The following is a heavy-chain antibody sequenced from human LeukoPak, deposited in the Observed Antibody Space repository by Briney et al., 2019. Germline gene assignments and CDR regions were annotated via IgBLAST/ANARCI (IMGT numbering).Heavy chain of an antibody. Sequence: SETLSLTCAVYGGSFSGYYWSWIRQPAGKGLEWIGRIYTSGSTNYNPSLKSRVTMSVDTSKNQFSLKLSSVTAADTAVYYCARSQYYYGSGSYGSDYYYMDVWGKGTTVTISS. CDR2: IYTSGST. J-gene: IGHJ6*03. CDR1: GGSFSGYY. V-gene: IGHV4-59*10. CDR3: ARSQYYYGSGSYGSDYYYMDV. D-gene: IGHD3-10*01.